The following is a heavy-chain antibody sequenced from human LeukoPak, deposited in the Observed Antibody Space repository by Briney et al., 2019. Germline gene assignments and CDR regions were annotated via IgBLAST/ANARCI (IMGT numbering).Heavy chain of an antibody. CDR3: ATLTGIAAAGTFDY. Sequence: ASVKVSCKASGGTFSSYAISWVRQAPGQGLEWMGWINPNSGGTNYAQKFQGRVTMTRDTSISTAYMELSRLRSDDTAVYYCATLTGIAAAGTFDYWGQGTLVTVSS. CDR2: INPNSGGT. CDR1: GGTFSSYA. D-gene: IGHD6-13*01. V-gene: IGHV1-2*02. J-gene: IGHJ4*02.